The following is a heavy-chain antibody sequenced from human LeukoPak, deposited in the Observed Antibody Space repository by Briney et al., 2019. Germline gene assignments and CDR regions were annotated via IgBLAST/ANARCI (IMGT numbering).Heavy chain of an antibody. V-gene: IGHV1-3*01. J-gene: IGHJ5*02. CDR3: ARQRWFGELLPTGP. CDR2: INAGNGNT. CDR1: GYTFTSYA. Sequence: ASVKVSCKASGYTFTSYAMHWVRQAPGQRLEWMGWINAGNGNTKYSQKFQGRVTITRDTSASTAYMELSRLRSEDTAVYYCARQRWFGELLPTGPWGQGTLVTVSS. D-gene: IGHD3-10*01.